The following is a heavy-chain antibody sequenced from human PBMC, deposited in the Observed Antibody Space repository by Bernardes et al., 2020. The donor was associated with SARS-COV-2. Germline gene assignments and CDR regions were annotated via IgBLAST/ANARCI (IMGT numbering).Heavy chain of an antibody. J-gene: IGHJ4*02. CDR2: IHHSGST. CDR1: GGSVSGDHW. CDR3: ARVNNWVEADY. V-gene: IGHV4-4*02. Sequence: SETLSLTCGVSGGSVSGDHWWTWVRQPPGKGLEWIGEIHHSGSTNYNPSLKSRVIFSVDNSKNQVSLRLSSVTAADTAVYFCARVNNWVEADYWGQGTLVTVSS. D-gene: IGHD1-1*01.